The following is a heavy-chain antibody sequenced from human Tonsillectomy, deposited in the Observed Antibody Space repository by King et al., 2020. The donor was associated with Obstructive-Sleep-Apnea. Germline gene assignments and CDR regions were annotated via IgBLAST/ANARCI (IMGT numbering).Heavy chain of an antibody. J-gene: IGHJ4*02. CDR3: ARGSGYVDY. D-gene: IGHD1-26*01. CDR2: INQSGST. Sequence: VQLQQWGAGLLKPSETLSLTCAVYGGSFSGYYWSWIRQTPGKGLEWIGEINQSGSTNYNPSLKSRVPMSVDTSKNHFSLKLSSLTAADTAVYYCARGSGYVDYWGQGTLVTVSS. CDR1: GGSFSGYY. V-gene: IGHV4-34*01.